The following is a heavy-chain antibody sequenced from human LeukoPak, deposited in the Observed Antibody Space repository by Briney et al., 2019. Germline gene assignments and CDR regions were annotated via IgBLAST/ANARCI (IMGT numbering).Heavy chain of an antibody. V-gene: IGHV3-74*01. Sequence: GGSLRLSCAASGFTISSYWRHWVRQAPGKGLVWVSRINSDGSSTSYADSVKGRFTISRDNAKNTLYLQMNSLRAEDTAVYYCALVKQWLSAFDIWGQGTMVTVSS. CDR2: INSDGSST. CDR1: GFTISSYW. CDR3: ALVKQWLSAFDI. D-gene: IGHD6-19*01. J-gene: IGHJ3*02.